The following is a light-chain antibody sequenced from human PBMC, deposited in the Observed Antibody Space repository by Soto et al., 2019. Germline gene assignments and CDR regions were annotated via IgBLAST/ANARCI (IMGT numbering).Light chain of an antibody. Sequence: NSMLTQPHSVSGSPGKTVTISCTRSSGSIASNYVQWYQQRPGSSPTTVIYEDNQRPSGVPDRFSGSIDSSSNSASLTISGLKTEDEADYYCQSYDSSNVVFGGGTKVTVL. J-gene: IGLJ2*01. V-gene: IGLV6-57*01. CDR2: EDN. CDR1: SGSIASNY. CDR3: QSYDSSNVV.